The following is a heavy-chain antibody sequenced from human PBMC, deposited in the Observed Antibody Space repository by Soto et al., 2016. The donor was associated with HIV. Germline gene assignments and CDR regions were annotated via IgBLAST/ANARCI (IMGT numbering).Heavy chain of an antibody. CDR1: GFTFSDYW. J-gene: IGHJ4*02. V-gene: IGHV3-74*01. Sequence: EVQLVESGGALVQRGGSLRLSCAASGFTFSDYWMHWVRQVPGKGLVWLSHINKDGSSTNYADSVKGRFTISRDNAKNTLYLQMNSLRAEDTAVYFCARDYNTCPYFFDYWGREPWSPSPQ. CDR2: INKDGSST. CDR3: ARDYNTCPYFFDY. D-gene: IGHD1-1*01.